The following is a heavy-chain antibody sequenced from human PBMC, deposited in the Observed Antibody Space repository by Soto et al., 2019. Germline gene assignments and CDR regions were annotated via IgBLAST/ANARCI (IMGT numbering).Heavy chain of an antibody. Sequence: QVQLQESGPGLVKPSETLSLTCTVSGSSLNDFQWIWIRQPPGKGLEWIGSIYFGQPTHSYNPSPKSRVTIALDTSNSQVSLKLASVTAADTAVYFCTRSNTRYSSPDYWGQGSLVTVSS. CDR3: TRSNTRYSSPDY. D-gene: IGHD6-13*01. J-gene: IGHJ4*02. V-gene: IGHV4-59*08. CDR2: IYFGQPTH. CDR1: GSSLNDFQ.